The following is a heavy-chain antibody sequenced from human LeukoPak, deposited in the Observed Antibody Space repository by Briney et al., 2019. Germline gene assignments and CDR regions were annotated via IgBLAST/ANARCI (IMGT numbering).Heavy chain of an antibody. CDR1: GFTFSSYS. V-gene: IGHV3-21*01. CDR3: ARVQGSSTSPAWY. CDR2: ISSSSYI. Sequence: PGGSLRLSXAASGFTFSSYSMNWVRQAPGKGLEWVSSISSSSYIYYADSVKGRFTISRDNAKNSLYLQMNSLRAEDTAVYYCARVQGSSTSPAWYWGQGTLVTVSS. D-gene: IGHD2-2*01. J-gene: IGHJ4*02.